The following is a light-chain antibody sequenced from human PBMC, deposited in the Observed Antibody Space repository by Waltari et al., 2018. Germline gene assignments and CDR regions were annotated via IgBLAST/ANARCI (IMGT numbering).Light chain of an antibody. Sequence: QSALIQPASVSGSPGQSITLSCTGTSSDVGSYNLVSWYQQHPGKAPKLMIYEVSKRPSGVSNRFSGSKSGNTASLTISGLQAEDEADYYCCSYAGSSTSYVFGTGTKVTVL. CDR3: CSYAGSSTSYV. J-gene: IGLJ1*01. CDR2: EVS. V-gene: IGLV2-23*02. CDR1: SSDVGSYNL.